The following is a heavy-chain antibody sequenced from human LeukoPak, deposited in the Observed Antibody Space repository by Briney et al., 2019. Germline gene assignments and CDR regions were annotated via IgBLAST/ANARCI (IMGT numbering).Heavy chain of an antibody. CDR1: GGSSSSSNW. CDR3: ARSRDTTNYYGMDV. Sequence: SGTLSLTCAVSGGSSSSSNWWNWVRQPPGKGLEWIGEIDHSGRTNYNPSLKSRVTISVDKSKNQISLKLSSVTAADTAVYYCARSRDTTNYYGMDVWGQGTTVTVSS. V-gene: IGHV4-4*02. D-gene: IGHD1-26*01. J-gene: IGHJ6*02. CDR2: IDHSGRT.